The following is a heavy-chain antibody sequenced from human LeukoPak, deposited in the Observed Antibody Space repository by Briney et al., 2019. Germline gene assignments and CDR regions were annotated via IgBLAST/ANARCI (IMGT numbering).Heavy chain of an antibody. CDR2: ISSSRSI. J-gene: IGHJ3*02. D-gene: IGHD1-26*01. V-gene: IGHV3-48*01. CDR1: GFTFSIYS. CDR3: ARGSGRYLATDGFDI. Sequence: GGPLRLSCAASGFTFSIYSMNWVRQAPGKGLEWVSYISSSRSIYYADSVKGRFTISRDNAKNSLYLQMNSLRGEDTAVYYCARGSGRYLATDGFDIWGQGTMVTVSS.